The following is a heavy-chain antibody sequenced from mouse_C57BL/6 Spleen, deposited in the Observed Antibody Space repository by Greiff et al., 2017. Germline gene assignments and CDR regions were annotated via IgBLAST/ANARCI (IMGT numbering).Heavy chain of an antibody. D-gene: IGHD2-5*01. Sequence: VQLQESGAELVRPGASVKLSCKASGYTFTDYYINWVKQRPGQGLEWIARIYPGSGNTYYNEKFKGKATLTAEKSSSTAYMQLSSLTSEDSAVYFCARKAYYSKEGFAYWGQGTLVTVSA. CDR1: GYTFTDYY. CDR2: IYPGSGNT. CDR3: ARKAYYSKEGFAY. J-gene: IGHJ3*01. V-gene: IGHV1-76*01.